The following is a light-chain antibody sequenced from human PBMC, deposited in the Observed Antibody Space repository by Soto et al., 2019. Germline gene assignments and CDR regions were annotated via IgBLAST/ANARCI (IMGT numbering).Light chain of an antibody. V-gene: IGLV1-51*01. CDR3: GTWDSSLSAGV. CDR1: SSNIGNNY. Sequence: QSVLTQPPSVSAAPGQKVTISCSGSSSNIGNNYVSWYQQLPGTAPKLLIYDTNKRPSGIPDRFSGSKSGTSATLGITGLQTGDDADYYCGTWDSSLSAGVFGGGTKLTVL. J-gene: IGLJ2*01. CDR2: DTN.